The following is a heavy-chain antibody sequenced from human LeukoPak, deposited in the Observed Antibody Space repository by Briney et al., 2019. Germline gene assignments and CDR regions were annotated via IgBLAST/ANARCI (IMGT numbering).Heavy chain of an antibody. Sequence: GGSLRLSCAASGFTFSSYSMNWVRQAPGKGLEWVSSISSSSSYIYYADSVKGRFTISRDNAKNSLYLQMNSLRAEDTAVYYCASGSFYYGTRDAFDIWGQGTMVTVSS. CDR2: ISSSSSYI. V-gene: IGHV3-21*01. CDR1: GFTFSSYS. J-gene: IGHJ3*02. CDR3: ASGSFYYGTRDAFDI. D-gene: IGHD3-10*01.